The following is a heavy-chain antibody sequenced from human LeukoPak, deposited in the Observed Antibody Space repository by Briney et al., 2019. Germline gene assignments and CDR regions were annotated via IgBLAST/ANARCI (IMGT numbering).Heavy chain of an antibody. J-gene: IGHJ4*02. Sequence: GGSLRLSCAASGFTFSSYGMHWVRQAPGKGLEWVAVIWYDGSNKYYADSVKGRFTISRDNSKNTLYLQMNSLRAEDTAVYYCARGSGTYYYDSSGCRFDYWGQGTLVTVSS. CDR2: IWYDGSNK. V-gene: IGHV3-33*01. CDR1: GFTFSSYG. D-gene: IGHD3-22*01. CDR3: ARGSGTYYYDSSGCRFDY.